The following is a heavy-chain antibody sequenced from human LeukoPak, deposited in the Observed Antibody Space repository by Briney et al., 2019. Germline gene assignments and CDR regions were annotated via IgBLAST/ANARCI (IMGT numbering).Heavy chain of an antibody. D-gene: IGHD6-6*01. CDR2: INPNSGGT. V-gene: IGHV1-2*02. Sequence: ASVKVSCKASGYTFTGYYMHWVRQAPGQGLEWMGWINPNSGGTNYAQKFQGRVTMTRDTSISTAYMELSRLRSDDTAVYYCARGGIAARPLAEYFQHWGQGTLVTVSS. CDR3: ARGGIAARPLAEYFQH. J-gene: IGHJ1*01. CDR1: GYTFTGYY.